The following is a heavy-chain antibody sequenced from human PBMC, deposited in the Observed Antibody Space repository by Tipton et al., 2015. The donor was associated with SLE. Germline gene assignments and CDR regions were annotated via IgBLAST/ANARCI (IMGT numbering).Heavy chain of an antibody. CDR2: ISANNGDT. V-gene: IGHV1-18*04. D-gene: IGHD2-8*02. CDR1: GYTFTNYG. J-gene: IGHJ4*02. Sequence: QLVQSGVEVTKPGASVKVSCKTSGYTFTNYGLSWVRQAPGQGLEWLGWISANNGDTRYAQNFQGRVIMTIDTSTTTTYMTLRSPRSDDTAIYYCARECSGTGCLYDWGQGTLVTVSS. CDR3: ARECSGTGCLYD.